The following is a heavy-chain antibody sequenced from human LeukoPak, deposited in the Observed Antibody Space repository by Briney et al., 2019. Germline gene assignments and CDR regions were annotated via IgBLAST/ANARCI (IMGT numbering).Heavy chain of an antibody. J-gene: IGHJ4*02. CDR3: ARDYTDGDYNDY. CDR1: GFTFSSYA. Sequence: PGGSLRLSCAASGFTFSSYAMSWVRQAPGKGLEWVSAISGSGGSTYYADSVKGRFTISRDNAKNSLYLQMNSLRAEDTAVYYCARDYTDGDYNDYWGQGTLVTVSS. D-gene: IGHD2-2*02. CDR2: ISGSGGST. V-gene: IGHV3-23*01.